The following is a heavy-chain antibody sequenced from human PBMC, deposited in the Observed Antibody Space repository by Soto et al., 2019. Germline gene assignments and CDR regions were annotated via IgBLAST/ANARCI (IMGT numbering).Heavy chain of an antibody. CDR2: INPNSGGT. Sequence: ASVNVSCKASGYTFTGYYMHWVRQAAGQGLEWMGWINPNSGGTNYAQKFQGWVTMTRDTSISTAYMELSRLRSDDTAVYYCARESDIVVVPDANRMDVWAQGTTVTVSS. J-gene: IGHJ6*02. V-gene: IGHV1-2*04. CDR3: ARESDIVVVPDANRMDV. CDR1: GYTFTGYY. D-gene: IGHD2-2*01.